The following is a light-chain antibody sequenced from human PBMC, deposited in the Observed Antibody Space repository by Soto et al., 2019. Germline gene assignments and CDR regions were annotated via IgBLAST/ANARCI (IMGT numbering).Light chain of an antibody. Sequence: VIWMSQSPSLVSASTGDRVTITCRMSQAVGSYLACYQQKPGKAPELLIYAASTLQSGVPTRFSGSGSGTDFTLTISSQQSEDFATYYCQQYDTLPLTFGGGTRVEIK. CDR1: QAVGSY. V-gene: IGKV1D-8*01. J-gene: IGKJ4*01. CDR3: QQYDTLPLT. CDR2: AAS.